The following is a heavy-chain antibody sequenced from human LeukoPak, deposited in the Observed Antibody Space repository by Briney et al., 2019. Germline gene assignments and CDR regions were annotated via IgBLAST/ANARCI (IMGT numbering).Heavy chain of an antibody. V-gene: IGHV1-46*01. CDR2: INPSGGST. J-gene: IGHJ6*02. CDR3: ARTYDPNYYYGMDV. D-gene: IGHD3-3*01. Sequence: ASVKVSCKASGYTFTNYYMNWVRQAPGQGLEWMGIINPSGGSTSYAQKFQGRVTVTRDTSTSTVYMELSSLRSEDTALYYCARTYDPNYYYGMDVWGQGTTVTVSS. CDR1: GYTFTNYY.